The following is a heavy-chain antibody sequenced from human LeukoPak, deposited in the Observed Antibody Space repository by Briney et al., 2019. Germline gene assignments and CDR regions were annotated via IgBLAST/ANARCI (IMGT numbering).Heavy chain of an antibody. D-gene: IGHD3/OR15-3a*01. V-gene: IGHV4-4*07. CDR3: ARGLVSEQSGYDFENMFEY. CDR1: GGSINSYY. CDR2: LDSSGNT. Sequence: SETLSLTCSVSGGSINSYYWSWIRQPAGKGLEWIGRLDSSGNTVYNPSLKSRVTISKDTSKNELSLRLNSMTAADTAVYYCARGLVSEQSGYDFENMFEYWGQGTLVTVSS. J-gene: IGHJ4*02.